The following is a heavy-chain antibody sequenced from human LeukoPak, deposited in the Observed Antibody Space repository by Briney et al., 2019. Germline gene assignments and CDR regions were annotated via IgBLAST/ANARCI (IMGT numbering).Heavy chain of an antibody. CDR3: TRASITMVRGRVYNWFDP. CDR2: IRSKDNDGTT. Sequence: GGSLRLSCTASEFTFGDFAISWVRQAPGKGLEWLGFIRSKDNDGTTDYAASVKGRFTISRDDSKSIAYLQMNSLKTEETAVYYCTRASITMVRGRVYNWFDPWGQGTLVTVSS. J-gene: IGHJ5*02. V-gene: IGHV3-49*04. D-gene: IGHD3-10*01. CDR1: EFTFGDFA.